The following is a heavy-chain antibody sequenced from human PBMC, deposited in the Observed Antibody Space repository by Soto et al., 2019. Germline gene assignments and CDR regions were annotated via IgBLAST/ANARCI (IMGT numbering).Heavy chain of an antibody. V-gene: IGHV1-18*01. D-gene: IGHD3-10*01. CDR1: GYTFTSYG. CDR3: AREGHYGSGSYYIYYYYGMDV. J-gene: IGHJ6*02. Sequence: ASVKVSCKASGYTFTSYGISWVRQAPGQGLEWMGWISAYNGNTNYAQKLQGRVTMTTDTSTSTVYMELRSLRSDDTAVYYCAREGHYGSGSYYIYYYYGMDVWGQGTTVTVSS. CDR2: ISAYNGNT.